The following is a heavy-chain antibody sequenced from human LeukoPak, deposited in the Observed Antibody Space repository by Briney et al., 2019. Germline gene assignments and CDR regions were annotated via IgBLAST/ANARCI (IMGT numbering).Heavy chain of an antibody. CDR2: IYTSGST. CDR3: ARNGITIFGVAPVYFDY. J-gene: IGHJ4*02. Sequence: YPSETLSLTCTVSGGSISSSSYYWSWIRQPAGKGLEWIGRIYTSGSTNYNPSLKSRVTMSVDTSKNRFSLKLSSVTAADTAVYYCARNGITIFGVAPVYFDYWGQGTLVTVSS. D-gene: IGHD3-3*01. CDR1: GGSISSSSYY. V-gene: IGHV4-61*02.